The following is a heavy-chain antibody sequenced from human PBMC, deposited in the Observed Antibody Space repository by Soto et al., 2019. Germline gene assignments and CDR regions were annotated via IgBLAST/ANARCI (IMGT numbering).Heavy chain of an antibody. D-gene: IGHD3-3*01. CDR2: ISYDGSNK. V-gene: IGHV3-30*18. J-gene: IGHJ4*02. CDR1: GFTFSSYG. Sequence: SLRLSCAASGFTFSSYGMHWVRQAPGKGLEWVAVISYDGSNKYYADSVKGRFTISRDNSKNTLYLQMNSLRAEDTAVYYCAKDYDFWSGQDYWGQGTLVTVSS. CDR3: AKDYDFWSGQDY.